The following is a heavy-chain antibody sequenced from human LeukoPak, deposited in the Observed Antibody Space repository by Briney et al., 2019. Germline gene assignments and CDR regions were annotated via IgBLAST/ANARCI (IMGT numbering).Heavy chain of an antibody. Sequence: NSGRSLRLSCAASGFTFTSYSMNWVRDAPGKGLEWVSSISSSSSYIYYGGAVKGRFTVSRDNAKNSRYLQMNTLRAEDTAVYYCAGRYVDWLNDYWGQGTLVTVSS. J-gene: IGHJ4*02. CDR1: GFTFTSYS. CDR2: ISSSSSYI. D-gene: IGHD3-9*01. V-gene: IGHV3-21*01. CDR3: AGRYVDWLNDY.